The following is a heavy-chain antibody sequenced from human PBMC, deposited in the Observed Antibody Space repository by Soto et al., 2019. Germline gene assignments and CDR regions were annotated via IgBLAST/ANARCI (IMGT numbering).Heavy chain of an antibody. CDR2: INAGNGNT. Sequence: GASVKVSCKASGYTFTSYAMHWVRQAPGQRLEWMGWINAGNGNTKYSQKFQGRVTITRDTSASTAYMELSSLRSEDTAVYYCASDSPTPLRQSLLVRGIHVSGLANTVPV. CDR1: GYTFTSYA. V-gene: IGHV1-3*01. CDR3: ASDSPTPLRQSLLVRGIHV. J-gene: IGHJ6*01. D-gene: IGHD6-19*01.